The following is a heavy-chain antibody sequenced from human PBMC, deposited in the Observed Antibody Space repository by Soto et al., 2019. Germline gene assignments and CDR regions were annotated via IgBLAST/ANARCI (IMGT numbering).Heavy chain of an antibody. Sequence: EVQLVESGGGLVKPGGSLRLSCAASGFTFSSYSMNWVRQAPGKGLEWVSSISSSSSYIYYEDSVKGRFTISRDNAKNSLYLQIHSLRAEDTAVYYCARDRYCSSTSCSLLGSYYYYMYVWGKGTTVTVSS. V-gene: IGHV3-21*01. CDR1: GFTFSSYS. D-gene: IGHD2-2*01. J-gene: IGHJ6*03. CDR3: ARDRYCSSTSCSLLGSYYYYMYV. CDR2: ISSSSSYI.